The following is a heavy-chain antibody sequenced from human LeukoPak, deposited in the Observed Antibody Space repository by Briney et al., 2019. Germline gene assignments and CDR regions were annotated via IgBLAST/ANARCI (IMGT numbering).Heavy chain of an antibody. Sequence: GGSLRLSCAASGFTFSSYGMHWVRHAPGKGLEWVAVIWYDGSNKYYADSVKGRFTISRDNSKNTLYLQMNSLRAEDTAVYYCARYRGGYSSSSPYYYYGMDVWGQGTTVTVSS. CDR1: GFTFSSYG. V-gene: IGHV3-33*01. CDR2: IWYDGSNK. J-gene: IGHJ6*02. CDR3: ARYRGGYSSSSPYYYYGMDV. D-gene: IGHD6-6*01.